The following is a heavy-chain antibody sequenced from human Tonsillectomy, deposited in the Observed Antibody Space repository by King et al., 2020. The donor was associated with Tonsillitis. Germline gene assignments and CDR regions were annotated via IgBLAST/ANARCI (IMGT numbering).Heavy chain of an antibody. CDR2: ISYDGSNK. CDR3: ARGPLYYYDSSGYYGYFDL. CDR1: GFTFSSYA. Sequence: VQLVESGGGVVQPGRSLRLSCAASGFTFSSYAMHWVRQAPGKGLEWVAVISYDGSNKYYADSVKGRFTISRDNSKNTLYLQMNSLRAEDTAVYYCARGPLYYYDSSGYYGYFDLWGRGTLVTVSS. V-gene: IGHV3-30-3*01. J-gene: IGHJ2*01. D-gene: IGHD3-22*01.